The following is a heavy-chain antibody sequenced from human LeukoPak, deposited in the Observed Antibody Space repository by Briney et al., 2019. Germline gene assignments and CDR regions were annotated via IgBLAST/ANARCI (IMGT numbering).Heavy chain of an antibody. D-gene: IGHD2-2*02. CDR1: GFTFSTYT. V-gene: IGHV3-23*01. Sequence: GGSLRLSCAASGFTFSTYTMNWVRQAPGKGLEWVSTISFDGYDTSYADSVKGRFTMSRDNSKNILYLQMNSLRVDDTAVYFCARKGSAISPLDFWGQGTLVTVSP. J-gene: IGHJ4*02. CDR3: ARKGSAISPLDF. CDR2: ISFDGYDT.